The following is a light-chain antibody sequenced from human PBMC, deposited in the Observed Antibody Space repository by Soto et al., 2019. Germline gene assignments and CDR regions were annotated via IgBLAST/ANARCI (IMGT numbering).Light chain of an antibody. V-gene: IGLV2-14*01. Sequence: QSALTQPASVSGSHGLSITISCTGTSSDVGGYNYVSWYQQHPGKAPKLMIYEVSNRPSGVSNRFSGSKSGNTASLTISGLQAEDEADYYCSSYTSSSTLVFGGGTNLTVL. CDR3: SSYTSSSTLV. CDR2: EVS. CDR1: SSDVGGYNY. J-gene: IGLJ3*02.